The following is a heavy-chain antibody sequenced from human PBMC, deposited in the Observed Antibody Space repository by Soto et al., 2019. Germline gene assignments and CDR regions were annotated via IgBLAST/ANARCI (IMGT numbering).Heavy chain of an antibody. CDR3: ARDSPHFIVNPRYYYYGMDV. V-gene: IGHV3-30-3*01. CDR2: ISYDGSNK. J-gene: IGHJ6*02. D-gene: IGHD2-15*01. CDR1: GFTFSSYA. Sequence: GSLRLSCAASGFTFSSYAMHWVRQAPGKGLEWVAVISYDGSNKYYADSVKGRFTISRDNSKNTLYLQMNSLRAEDTAVYYCARDSPHFIVNPRYYYYGMDVWGQGTTVTVSS.